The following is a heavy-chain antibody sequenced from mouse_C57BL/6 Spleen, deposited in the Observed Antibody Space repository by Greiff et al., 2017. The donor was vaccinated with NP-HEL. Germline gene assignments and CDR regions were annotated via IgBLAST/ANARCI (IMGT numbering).Heavy chain of an antibody. V-gene: IGHV1-53*01. J-gene: IGHJ2*01. CDR3: ARSDGYYDYFDY. CDR1: GYTFTSYW. D-gene: IGHD2-3*01. Sequence: VQLQQPGTELVKPGASVKLSCKASGYTFTSYWMHWVKQRPGQGLEWIGNINPSNGGTTYNEKFKSKATLTVDKSSSTAYMQLSSLTSEDSAVYYCARSDGYYDYFDYWGQGTTLTVSS. CDR2: INPSNGGT.